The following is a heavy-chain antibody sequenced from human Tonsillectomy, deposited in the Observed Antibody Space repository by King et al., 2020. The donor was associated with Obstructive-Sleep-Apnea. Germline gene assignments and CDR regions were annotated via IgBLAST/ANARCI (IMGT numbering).Heavy chain of an antibody. J-gene: IGHJ4*02. D-gene: IGHD3-3*01. V-gene: IGHV3-64D*06. CDR1: GFTFSGYA. CDR2: ISSNGGST. Sequence: VQLVESGGGLVQPGGSLRLSCSASGFTFSGYAMYWVRQAPGKGLEYVSAISSNGGSTYYADSVKGRFTISRDNSKNTLYLQVSSLRAEDTAVYYCVKDRTHYDFWSGGGVDYWGQGTLVTVSS. CDR3: VKDRTHYDFWSGGGVDY.